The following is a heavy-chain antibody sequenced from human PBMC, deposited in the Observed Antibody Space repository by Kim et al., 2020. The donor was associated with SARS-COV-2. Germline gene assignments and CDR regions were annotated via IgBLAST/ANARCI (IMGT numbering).Heavy chain of an antibody. CDR2: IYPGDSDT. CDR1: GYSFTSYW. D-gene: IGHD3-10*01. J-gene: IGHJ6*02. Sequence: GESLKISCKGSGYSFTSYWIGWVRQMPGKGLEWMGIIYPGDSDTRYSPSFQGQVTISADKSISTAYLQWSSLKASDTAMYYCARRGIVRGVISYGMDVWGQGTTVTVSS. CDR3: ARRGIVRGVISYGMDV. V-gene: IGHV5-51*01.